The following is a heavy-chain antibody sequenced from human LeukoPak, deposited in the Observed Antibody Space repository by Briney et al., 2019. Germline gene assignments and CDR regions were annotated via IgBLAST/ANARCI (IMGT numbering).Heavy chain of an antibody. D-gene: IGHD3-16*01. J-gene: IGHJ4*02. CDR1: GFTFSSYA. V-gene: IGHV3-30*02. Sequence: PGGSLRLSCAASGFTFSSYAMNWVRQAPGKGLEWVTFIQKDGGSKFYADSVKGRFTISRDNSKKTVYLQMSSLTIEDTAVYYCAKEPGEGGSAFDYWGQGTLVTVSS. CDR3: AKEPGEGGSAFDY. CDR2: IQKDGGSK.